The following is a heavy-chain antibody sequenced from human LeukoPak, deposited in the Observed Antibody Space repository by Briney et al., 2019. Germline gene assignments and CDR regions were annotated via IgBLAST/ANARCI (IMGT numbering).Heavy chain of an antibody. Sequence: PGGSLRLSCAASGFTFSNYAMHWVRQAPGKGLECVAVISYDERNKIYADFVKGRFTISRDNSKNTLYLQMNSLRAEDTAVYYCARDDTVTNSQYYGMDVWGQGTTVTVSS. CDR1: GFTFSNYA. D-gene: IGHD4-17*01. CDR2: ISYDERNK. CDR3: ARDDTVTNSQYYGMDV. J-gene: IGHJ6*02. V-gene: IGHV3-30*14.